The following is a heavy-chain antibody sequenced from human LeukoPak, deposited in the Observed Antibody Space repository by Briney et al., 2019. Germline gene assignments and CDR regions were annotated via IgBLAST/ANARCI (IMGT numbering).Heavy chain of an antibody. Sequence: ATVKVSCKASGYTFTTYGISWVRQAPGQGLEWMGWISPYNGNTNYAQKLQGRVTMTTDTSTSTAYMELRSLRSDDTAVYYCARDRAVVVAATDYWGQGTPVTVSS. D-gene: IGHD2-15*01. J-gene: IGHJ4*02. V-gene: IGHV1-18*01. CDR2: ISPYNGNT. CDR1: GYTFTTYG. CDR3: ARDRAVVVAATDY.